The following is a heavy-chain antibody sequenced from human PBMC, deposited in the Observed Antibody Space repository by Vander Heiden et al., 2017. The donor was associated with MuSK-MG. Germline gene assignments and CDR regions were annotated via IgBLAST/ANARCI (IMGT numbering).Heavy chain of an antibody. CDR1: GGSISSSSYY. V-gene: IGHV4-39*07. J-gene: IGHJ1*01. Sequence: QLQLQESGPGLLKPSETLSLTCTVSGGSISSSSYYWGWIRQPPGKGLEWIGSIYYSGSTYYNPSLKSRVTISVDTSKNQFSLKLSSVTAADTAVYYCAIGYGDYVAFQHWGQGTLVTVSS. D-gene: IGHD4-17*01. CDR3: AIGYGDYVAFQH. CDR2: IYYSGST.